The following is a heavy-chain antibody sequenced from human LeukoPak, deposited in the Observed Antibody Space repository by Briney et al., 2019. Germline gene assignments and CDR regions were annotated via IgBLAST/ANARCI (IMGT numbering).Heavy chain of an antibody. V-gene: IGHV4-34*01. Sequence: PSETLSLTCAVSGGSFSGYYLSWIRQPPGKGLEWIGEINHSGSTNYNPSLKSRVTISVDTSKNQFSLKLTSVTAADTAVYYCASRSTSLYCGGDCSNFDSWGQGTLVTVSS. J-gene: IGHJ4*02. D-gene: IGHD2-21*02. CDR2: INHSGST. CDR3: ASRSTSLYCGGDCSNFDS. CDR1: GGSFSGYY.